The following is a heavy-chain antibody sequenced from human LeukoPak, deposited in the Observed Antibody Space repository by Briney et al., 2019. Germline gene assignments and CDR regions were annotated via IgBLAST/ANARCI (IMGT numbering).Heavy chain of an antibody. D-gene: IGHD6-6*01. CDR2: INHSGST. CDR1: GGSFSGYY. Sequence: PSETLSLTCAVYGGSFSGYYWSWIRQPPGKGLEWIGEINHSGSTNYNPSLKSRVTISVDTSKNQFSLKLSSVTATDTAVYYCASGQAWTQLFQLAARPQPFDYWGEGTLVTVSS. CDR3: ASGQAWTQLFQLAARPQPFDY. V-gene: IGHV4-34*01. J-gene: IGHJ4*02.